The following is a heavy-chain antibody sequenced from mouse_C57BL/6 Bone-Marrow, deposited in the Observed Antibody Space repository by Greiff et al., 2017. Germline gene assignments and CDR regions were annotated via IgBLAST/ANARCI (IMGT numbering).Heavy chain of an antibody. Sequence: VQLQQSGPELVKPGASVKMSCKASGYTFTDYNMHWVKQSHGKSLEWIGYINPNNGGTSYNQKFKGKATLTVNKSSRTAYMDLRSLTSEASAVYYCARHPYYEAMDYWGQGTSVTVS. CDR1: GYTFTDYN. J-gene: IGHJ4*01. CDR3: ARHPYYEAMDY. V-gene: IGHV1-22*01. CDR2: INPNNGGT.